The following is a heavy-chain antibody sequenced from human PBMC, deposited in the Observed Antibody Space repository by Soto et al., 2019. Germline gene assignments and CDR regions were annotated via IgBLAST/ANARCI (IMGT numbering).Heavy chain of an antibody. D-gene: IGHD2-21*02. CDR3: ARDFSDCGGDCHFDY. V-gene: IGHV3-30-3*01. Sequence: QVQLVESGGGVVQPGSSLRLSCAASGFTFSSYAMHWVRQAPGKGLEWVAVISYDGSNKYYAHSVKGRFTISRDKSKNKLNLQMNSLRAEYTAVYYGARDFSDCGGDCHFDYWGQGTLVTVSS. J-gene: IGHJ4*02. CDR1: GFTFSSYA. CDR2: ISYDGSNK.